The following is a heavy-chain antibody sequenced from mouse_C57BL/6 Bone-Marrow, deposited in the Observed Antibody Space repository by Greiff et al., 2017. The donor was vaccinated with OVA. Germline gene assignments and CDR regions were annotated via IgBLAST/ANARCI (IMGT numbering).Heavy chain of an antibody. V-gene: IGHV2-6*03. CDR2: IWSDGST. CDR1: GFSLTSYG. J-gene: IGHJ4*01. CDR3: ARSYYGSSYDYAMDY. Sequence: QVQLKESGPGLVAPSPSLSITCTVSGFSLTSYGVHWVRQPPGKGLEWLVVIWSDGSTTYNSALKSRLSISKDNSKSQVFLKMNSLQTDDTAMYYCARSYYGSSYDYAMDYWGQGTSVTVSS. D-gene: IGHD1-1*01.